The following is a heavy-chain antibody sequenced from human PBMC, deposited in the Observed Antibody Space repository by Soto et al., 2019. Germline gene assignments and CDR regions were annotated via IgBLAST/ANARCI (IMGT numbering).Heavy chain of an antibody. CDR3: ARDRVRRPNSGYDLGVHYYYGMDV. Sequence: ASVKVSCKASGYTFTGYYMHWVRQAPGQGLEWMGWINPNSGGTNYAQKFQGWVTMTRDTSISTAYMELSRLRSDDTAVYYCARDRVRRPNSGYDLGVHYYYGMDVWGQGTTVTVSS. J-gene: IGHJ6*02. CDR1: GYTFTGYY. D-gene: IGHD5-12*01. CDR2: INPNSGGT. V-gene: IGHV1-2*04.